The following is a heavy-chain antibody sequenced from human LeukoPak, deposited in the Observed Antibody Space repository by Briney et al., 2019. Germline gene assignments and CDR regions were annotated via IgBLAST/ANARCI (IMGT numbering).Heavy chain of an antibody. CDR1: GYTFTSYG. CDR2: ISAYNGNT. Sequence: ASVKVSCKASGYTFTSYGISWVRQAPGQGLEWMGWISAYNGNTNYAQKLQARVTMTTDTSTSTAYMELRSLRSDDTAVYYCARVSAAAGLNNWFDPWGQGTLVTVSS. J-gene: IGHJ5*02. CDR3: ARVSAAAGLNNWFDP. D-gene: IGHD6-13*01. V-gene: IGHV1-18*01.